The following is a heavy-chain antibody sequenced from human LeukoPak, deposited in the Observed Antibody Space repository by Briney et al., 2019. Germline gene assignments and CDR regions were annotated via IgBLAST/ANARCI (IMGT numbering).Heavy chain of an antibody. J-gene: IGHJ4*02. CDR1: GFTFSSYS. CDR2: ISSSSSTI. Sequence: GGSLRLSCATSGFTFSSYSMNWVRQAPGKGLEWVSYISSSSSTIYYADSVKGRFTISRDNAKNSLYLQMNSLRAEDTAVYYCARPRNYYGSGSYAYWGREPWSPSPQ. V-gene: IGHV3-48*04. D-gene: IGHD3-10*01. CDR3: ARPRNYYGSGSYAY.